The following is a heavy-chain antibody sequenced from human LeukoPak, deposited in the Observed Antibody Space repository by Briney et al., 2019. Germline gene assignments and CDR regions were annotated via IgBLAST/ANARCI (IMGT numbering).Heavy chain of an antibody. CDR2: INPSGGST. J-gene: IGHJ4*02. V-gene: IGHV1-46*01. D-gene: IGHD6-19*01. Sequence: ASVKISCKASGYTFTSYYMHWVRQAPGQGLEWMGIINPSGGSTSYAQKFQGRVTMTRDMSTSTVYMELSSLRSEDTAVYYCARGQQWLEAFDYWGLGTLVTVSS. CDR1: GYTFTSYY. CDR3: ARGQQWLEAFDY.